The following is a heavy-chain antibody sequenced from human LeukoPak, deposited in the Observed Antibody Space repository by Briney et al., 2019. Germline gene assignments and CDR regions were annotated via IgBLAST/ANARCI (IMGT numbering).Heavy chain of an antibody. CDR3: ARESGRYDAFDI. CDR2: IYYSGST. J-gene: IGHJ3*02. CDR1: GGSISSGGYY. V-gene: IGHV4-31*03. Sequence: SETLSLTCTVSGGSISSGGYYWSWIRQHPGKGLEWIGYIYYSGSTYYNPSLKSRVSISVDTSKNQFSPKLSSVTAADTAVYYCARESGRYDAFDIWGQGTMVTVSP. D-gene: IGHD6-25*01.